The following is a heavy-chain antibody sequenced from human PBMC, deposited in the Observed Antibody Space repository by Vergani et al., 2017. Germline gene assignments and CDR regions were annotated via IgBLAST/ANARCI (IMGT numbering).Heavy chain of an antibody. CDR2: IYHSGST. Sequence: QVQLQESGPGLVKPSETLSLTCTVSGYSISSGYYWGWIRPPPGKGLEWIGSIYHSGSTYYNPSLKSRVTISVDTSKNQFSLKLSSVTAAATAVYYCARPPPYWGQGTLVTVSS. V-gene: IGHV4-38-2*02. J-gene: IGHJ4*02. CDR3: ARPPPY. CDR1: GYSISSGYY.